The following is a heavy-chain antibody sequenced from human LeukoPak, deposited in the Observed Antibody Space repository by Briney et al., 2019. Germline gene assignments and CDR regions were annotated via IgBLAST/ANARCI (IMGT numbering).Heavy chain of an antibody. Sequence: GAPVNVSCKASGGTFSSYAISWVRQAPGQGLEWMGGIIPIFGTANYAQKFQGRVTITADESTSTAYMELSSLRSEDTAVYYCARDSELLVFDYWGQGTLVTVFS. V-gene: IGHV1-69*13. CDR1: GGTFSSYA. CDR3: ARDSELLVFDY. CDR2: IIPIFGTA. D-gene: IGHD1-26*01. J-gene: IGHJ4*02.